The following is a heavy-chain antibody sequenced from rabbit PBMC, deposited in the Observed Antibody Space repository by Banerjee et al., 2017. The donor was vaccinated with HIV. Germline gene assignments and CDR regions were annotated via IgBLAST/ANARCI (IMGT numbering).Heavy chain of an antibody. CDR3: ARDLAGVIGWNFGL. J-gene: IGHJ4*01. D-gene: IGHD4-1*01. Sequence: QEQVVESGGGLVQPGGSLTLSCKASGFSFSASYYMYWVRQAPGKGLEWIGCINGGSSGDTYYASWAKGRFTISKTSSTTVTLQMTSLTAADTATYFCARDLAGVIGWNFGLWGPGTLVTVS. V-gene: IGHV1S45*01. CDR1: GFSFSASYY. CDR2: INGGSSGDT.